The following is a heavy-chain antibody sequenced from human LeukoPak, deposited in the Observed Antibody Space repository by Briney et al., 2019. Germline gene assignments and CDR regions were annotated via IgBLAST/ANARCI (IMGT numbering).Heavy chain of an antibody. CDR2: IYYSGST. J-gene: IGHJ6*03. D-gene: IGHD6-13*01. Sequence: SETLSLTCAVYGGSFSGYYWSWIRQPPGKGLEWIGSIYYSGSTYYNPSLKSRVTISVDTSKNQFSLKLSSVTAADTAVYYCARVMAAAGTVIYYYYYYMDVWGKGTTVTISS. CDR3: ARVMAAAGTVIYYYYYYMDV. CDR1: GGSFSGYY. V-gene: IGHV4-34*01.